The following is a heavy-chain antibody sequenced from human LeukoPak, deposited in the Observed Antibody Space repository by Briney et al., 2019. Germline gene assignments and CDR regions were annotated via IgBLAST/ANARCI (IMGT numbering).Heavy chain of an antibody. V-gene: IGHV4-39*01. Sequence: KPSETLSLTCSVSGGSISSSSSYWGWIRQPPGKGLEWIGSIYYSGTAYYNPSLESRVTISVDTSMHQFSLKMSSVTAADTAVYYCARRSSRAADFDYWGQGTLVTVSS. J-gene: IGHJ4*02. CDR2: IYYSGTA. CDR1: GGSISSSSSY. CDR3: ARRSSRAADFDY. D-gene: IGHD6-13*01.